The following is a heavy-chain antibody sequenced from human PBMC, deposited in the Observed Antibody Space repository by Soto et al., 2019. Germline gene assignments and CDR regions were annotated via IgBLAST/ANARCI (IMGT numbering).Heavy chain of an antibody. CDR3: ARDQRNWNFYFDY. D-gene: IGHD1-7*01. CDR1: GFTFSNYG. J-gene: IGHJ4*02. V-gene: IGHV3-33*01. Sequence: QVQLVASGGGVVQPGRSLRLSCSASGFTFSNYGMHWVRQAPGKGLEWVAVIWYDGSNKYYADSVKGRFTISRDNSKNTLYLQMNSLRAEDTAVYYCARDQRNWNFYFDYWGQGTPVTVSS. CDR2: IWYDGSNK.